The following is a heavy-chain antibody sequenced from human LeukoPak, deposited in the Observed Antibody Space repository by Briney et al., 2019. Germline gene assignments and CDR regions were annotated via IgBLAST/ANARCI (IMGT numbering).Heavy chain of an antibody. D-gene: IGHD4-23*01. Sequence: PSETLSLTCTVSGGSISSSSYYWGWIRQPPGKGLEWIGNIYYSGSTYYNPSLKSRVTISINTSKNQFSLRLSSVTAADTAVYYCASGEYGGNSGSFDYWGQGPLVTVSS. J-gene: IGHJ4*02. CDR3: ASGEYGGNSGSFDY. CDR1: GGSISSSSYY. CDR2: IYYSGST. V-gene: IGHV4-39*07.